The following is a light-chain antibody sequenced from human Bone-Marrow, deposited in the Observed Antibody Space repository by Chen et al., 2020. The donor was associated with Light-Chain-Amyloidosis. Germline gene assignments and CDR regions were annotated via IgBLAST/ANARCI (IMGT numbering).Light chain of an antibody. CDR3: QSADSSGTYEVI. J-gene: IGLJ2*01. Sequence: SYELTQPPSVSVSPGQTARITCSGDDLPTKYAYWYQQKPGQAPVLVIHRDTERPSGISERFSGSSSGTTTTLTISGVQAVDEAQYHCQSADSSGTYEVIFGGGTKLTVL. V-gene: IGLV3-25*03. CDR1: DLPTKY. CDR2: RDT.